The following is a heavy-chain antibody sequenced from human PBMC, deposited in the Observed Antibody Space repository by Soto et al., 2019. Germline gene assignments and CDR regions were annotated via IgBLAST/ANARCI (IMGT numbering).Heavy chain of an antibody. V-gene: IGHV4-34*01. CDR2: INHSGST. CDR3: ARDCGYYYGSGSYLGRKHFDY. J-gene: IGHJ4*02. D-gene: IGHD3-10*01. CDR1: GGSFSGYY. Sequence: SETLSLTCAVYGGSFSGYYWSWIRQPPGKGLEWIGEINHSGSTNYNPSLKSRVTISVDTSKNQFSLKLSSVTAADTAVYYCARDCGYYYGSGSYLGRKHFDYWGQGTLVTVSS.